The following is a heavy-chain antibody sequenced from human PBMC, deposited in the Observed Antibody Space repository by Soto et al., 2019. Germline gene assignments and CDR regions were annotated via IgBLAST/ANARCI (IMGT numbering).Heavy chain of an antibody. V-gene: IGHV3-21*02. CDR2: INEDSSYI. Sequence: EVQLVESGGGLVKPGGSLRLSCAASGFDFSSYSMNWVRQAPGKGLEWVSSINEDSSYIYYAHSLRGWFTISRDTAKESLYLQMTSLRAEDTAVYYCVRDFGWYFRSGYMDVWGDGATVTVSS. D-gene: IGHD3-3*01. J-gene: IGHJ6*03. CDR3: VRDFGWYFRSGYMDV. CDR1: GFDFSSYS.